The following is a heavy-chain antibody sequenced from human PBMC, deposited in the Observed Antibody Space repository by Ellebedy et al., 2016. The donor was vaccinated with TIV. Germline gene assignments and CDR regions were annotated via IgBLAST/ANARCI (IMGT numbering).Heavy chain of an antibody. J-gene: IGHJ4*02. D-gene: IGHD6-13*01. CDR2: IYYSGNT. CDR1: DDSISGSGYY. V-gene: IGHV4-31*11. CDR3: GRLGVIAGAGASDY. Sequence: MPSETLSLTCAVSDDSISGSGYYWSWLRQLPGKGLEWIGFIYYSGNTYYNPSLESRLTVSVDTSKNQFSLKLKSVTAADTAVYYCGRLGVIAGAGASDYWGQGTLVIVSS.